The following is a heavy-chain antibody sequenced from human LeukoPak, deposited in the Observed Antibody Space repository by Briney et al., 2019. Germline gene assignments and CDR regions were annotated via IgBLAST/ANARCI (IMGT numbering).Heavy chain of an antibody. CDR3: ARVDSGYYDY. Sequence: PVGSLRLSCAASGFTFSSYAMHWVRQAPGKGLEYVSAISSNGGSTYYANSVKGRFTISRDNSKNTLYLQMGSLRAEDMAVYYCARVDSGYYDYWGQGTLVTVSS. V-gene: IGHV3-64*01. D-gene: IGHD1-26*01. CDR1: GFTFSSYA. J-gene: IGHJ4*02. CDR2: ISSNGGST.